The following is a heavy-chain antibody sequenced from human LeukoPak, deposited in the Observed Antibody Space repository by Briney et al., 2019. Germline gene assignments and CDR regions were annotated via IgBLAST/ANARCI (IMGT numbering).Heavy chain of an antibody. CDR1: GGSFSGYY. CDR3: VGPRWWWAY. V-gene: IGHV4-34*01. Sequence: SETLSLTCAVYGGSFSGYYWSWIRQPPGKGLEWIGEINHSGSTNYNPSLKSRVTMSVDTSKNQLSLILSSVTAADTAVYYCVGPRWWWAYWGQGTLVTVSS. J-gene: IGHJ4*02. CDR2: INHSGST. D-gene: IGHD2-21*01.